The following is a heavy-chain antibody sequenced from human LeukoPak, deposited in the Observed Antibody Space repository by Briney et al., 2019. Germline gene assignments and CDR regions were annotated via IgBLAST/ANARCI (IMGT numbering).Heavy chain of an antibody. Sequence: SETLSLTCTVSGGSISSYYWSWIRQPPGKGLEWIGYIYYSGSTNYNPSLKSRVTISVDTSKNQFSLKLSSVTAADTAVYYCASSEIDYDILTGYSEGPMGVWGRGTTVTVSS. V-gene: IGHV4-59*08. CDR1: GGSISSYY. J-gene: IGHJ6*02. CDR3: ASSEIDYDILTGYSEGPMGV. D-gene: IGHD3-9*01. CDR2: IYYSGST.